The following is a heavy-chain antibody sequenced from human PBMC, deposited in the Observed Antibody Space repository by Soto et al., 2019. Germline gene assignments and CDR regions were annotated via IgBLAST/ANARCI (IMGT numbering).Heavy chain of an antibody. CDR1: GFTVSSNY. J-gene: IGHJ4*02. CDR3: ARGYCSGGSCYSAQTYYFDY. CDR2: IYSGGST. V-gene: IGHV3-53*01. Sequence: GGSLRLSCAASGFTVSSNYMSWVRQAPGKGLEWVSVIYSGGSTYYADSVKGRFTISRDNSKNTLYLQMNSLRAEDTAVYYCARGYCSGGSCYSAQTYYFDYSGQGPLVTVSS. D-gene: IGHD2-15*01.